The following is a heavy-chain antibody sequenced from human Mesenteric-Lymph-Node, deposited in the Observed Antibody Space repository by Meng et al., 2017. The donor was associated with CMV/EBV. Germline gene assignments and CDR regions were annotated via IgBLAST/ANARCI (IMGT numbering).Heavy chain of an antibody. Sequence: ETLSLTCAASGFTFSSYAMSWVRQAPGKGLEWFSAISGSGGSTYYADSVKGRFTISRDNSKNPLYLQMNSLRGEDTAVYYCAKGEGYCRSTSCSYYYYYGVDVWGQGTTVTVSS. CDR2: ISGSGGST. CDR3: AKGEGYCRSTSCSYYYYYGVDV. CDR1: GFTFSSYA. J-gene: IGHJ6*02. D-gene: IGHD2-2*01. V-gene: IGHV3-23*01.